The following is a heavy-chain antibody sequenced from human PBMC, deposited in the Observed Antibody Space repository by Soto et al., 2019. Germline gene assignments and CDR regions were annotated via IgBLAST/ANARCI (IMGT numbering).Heavy chain of an antibody. CDR1: GFTFSGSA. V-gene: IGHV3-73*01. CDR3: TRRRGIAVAGTIAQSNAMDV. J-gene: IGHJ6*02. D-gene: IGHD6-19*01. CDR2: IRSKANSYAT. Sequence: GGSPRLSCAASGFTFSGSAMHWVRQASGKGLEWVGRIRSKANSYATAYAASVKGRFTISRDDSKNTSYRQMNSLKTEDTAVYYCTRRRGIAVAGTIAQSNAMDVWVQGPMVTGSS.